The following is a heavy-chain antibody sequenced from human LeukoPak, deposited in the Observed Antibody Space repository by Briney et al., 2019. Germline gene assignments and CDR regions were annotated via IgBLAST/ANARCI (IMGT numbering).Heavy chain of an antibody. Sequence: SETPSLTCTVSGGSVSSGRYYWSWIRQPPGKGLEWIGYFYYSGSTNYNPSLKTRVTISVDTSKNQFSLKVSSVTAADTAMYYCARKRTGDQGYYFDYWGQGTLVTVSS. V-gene: IGHV4-61*01. CDR1: GGSVSSGRYY. D-gene: IGHD1-1*01. CDR3: ARKRTGDQGYYFDY. J-gene: IGHJ4*02. CDR2: FYYSGST.